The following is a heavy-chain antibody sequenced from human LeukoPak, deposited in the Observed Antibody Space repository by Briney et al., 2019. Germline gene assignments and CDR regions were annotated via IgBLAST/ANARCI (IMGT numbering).Heavy chain of an antibody. V-gene: IGHV1-2*06. CDR3: ARFDCSGGSCYSFRSWFDP. Sequence: ASVKVSCEASGYTFTGYYMHWVRQAPGQGLEWMGRINPNSGGTNYAQKFQGRVTMTRDTSISTAYMELSRLRSDDTAVYYCARFDCSGGSCYSFRSWFDPWGQGTLVTVSS. J-gene: IGHJ5*02. CDR2: INPNSGGT. CDR1: GYTFTGYY. D-gene: IGHD2-15*01.